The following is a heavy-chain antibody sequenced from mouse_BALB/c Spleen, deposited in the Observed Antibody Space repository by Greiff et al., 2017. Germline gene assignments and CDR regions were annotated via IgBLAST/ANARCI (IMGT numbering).Heavy chain of an antibody. CDR1: GFTFSDYY. Sequence: EVKLVESGGGLVKPGGSLKLSCAASGFTFSDYYMYWVRQTPGKRLEWVATISDGGSYTYYPDSVKGRFTISRDNAKNNLYLQMSSLKSEDTAMYYCARDDYGSSYLFAYWGQGTLVTVSA. J-gene: IGHJ3*01. CDR2: ISDGGSYT. V-gene: IGHV5-4*02. CDR3: ARDDYGSSYLFAY. D-gene: IGHD1-1*01.